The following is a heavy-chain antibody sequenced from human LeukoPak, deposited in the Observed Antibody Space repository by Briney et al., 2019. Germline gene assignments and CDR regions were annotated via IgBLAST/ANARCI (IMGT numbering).Heavy chain of an antibody. V-gene: IGHV4-61*02. Sequence: SQTLSLTCTVSGASINNESYYWSWIRQPAGKGLEWIGRIYTSGSTNYNPSLKSRVTMSVDTSKNQFSLKLSSVTAADTAVYYCGMYGVGSYSRPEIDYWGQGTLVTVCS. CDR1: GASINNESYY. CDR2: IYTSGST. CDR3: GMYGVGSYSRPEIDY. D-gene: IGHD1-26*01. J-gene: IGHJ4*02.